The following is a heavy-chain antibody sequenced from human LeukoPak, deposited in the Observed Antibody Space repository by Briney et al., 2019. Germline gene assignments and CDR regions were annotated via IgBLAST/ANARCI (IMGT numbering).Heavy chain of an antibody. Sequence: GGSLRLSCAASGFTFSNYWMSWVRQAPGKGLEWVANIKQDGSEIYYVDCVKGRFTISRDSAKNSLFLQMNGLRAEDTAVYYCARDKVVGATHFDYWGQGILVTVSS. CDR1: GFTFSNYW. CDR3: ARDKVVGATHFDY. J-gene: IGHJ4*02. CDR2: IKQDGSEI. V-gene: IGHV3-7*01. D-gene: IGHD1-26*01.